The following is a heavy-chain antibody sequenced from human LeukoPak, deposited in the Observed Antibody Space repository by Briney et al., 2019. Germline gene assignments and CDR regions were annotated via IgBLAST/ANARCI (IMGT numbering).Heavy chain of an antibody. V-gene: IGHV4-39*07. J-gene: IGHJ6*03. CDR3: ARVDTKPGVTYYYYYYMDV. CDR2: IYYSGST. Sequence: SETLSLTCTVSGGSISSSSYYWGWIRQPPGKGLEWIGSIYYSGSTYYNPSLKSRVTISVDTSKNQFSLKLSSVTAADTAVYYCARVDTKPGVTYYYYYYMDVWGKGTTVTVSS. D-gene: IGHD2-8*01. CDR1: GGSISSSSYY.